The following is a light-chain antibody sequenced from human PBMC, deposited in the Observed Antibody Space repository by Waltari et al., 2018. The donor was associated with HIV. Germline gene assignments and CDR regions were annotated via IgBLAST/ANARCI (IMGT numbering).Light chain of an antibody. CDR2: ANS. CDR3: ATWDDNLRGLL. J-gene: IGLJ3*02. V-gene: IGLV1-44*01. CDR1: NSNIEYNT. Sequence: QYVLAQPPSASGTPGQRVATSCSGSNSNIEYNTVNWYQQFPGAAPRLLIYANSQRPSGVPDRFSASKSGTSASLAITGLQTEDEAHYYCATWDDNLRGLLFGGGTKVTVL.